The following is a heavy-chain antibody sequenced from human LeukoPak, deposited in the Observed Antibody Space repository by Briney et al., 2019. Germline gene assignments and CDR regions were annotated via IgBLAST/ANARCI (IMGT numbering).Heavy chain of an antibody. CDR2: FNPTYSIP. D-gene: IGHD1-1*01. CDR3: ARGHLTGTIFY. CDR1: GYTSSNYC. J-gene: IGHJ4*02. V-gene: IGHV1-46*01. Sequence: ASVKVSCKASGYTSSNYCIHWLRQAPGQGFEWMGIFNPTYSIPIYAPTFEGRVTMTSDMSTSTFYMDLSTLRSEDTAVYYCARGHLTGTIFYWGQGTLVTVSS.